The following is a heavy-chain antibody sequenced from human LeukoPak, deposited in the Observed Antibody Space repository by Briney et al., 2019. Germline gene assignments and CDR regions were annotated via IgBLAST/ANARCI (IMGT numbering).Heavy chain of an antibody. Sequence: GGSLRLSCAASGFTFSNYAMSWVRQAPGKGLEWVSTISGSVGSTYYGDSVKGRFTISRDNSQNTQYLQMNSLRAEDTAVYYCAKTSSSSWKYFDYWGQGTLVTVSS. CDR2: ISGSVGST. D-gene: IGHD6-13*01. V-gene: IGHV3-23*01. J-gene: IGHJ4*02. CDR3: AKTSSSSWKYFDY. CDR1: GFTFSNYA.